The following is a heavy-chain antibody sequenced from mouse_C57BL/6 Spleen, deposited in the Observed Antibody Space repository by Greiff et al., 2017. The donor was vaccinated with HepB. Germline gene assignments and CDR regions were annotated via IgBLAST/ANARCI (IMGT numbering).Heavy chain of an antibody. Sequence: QVQLQQPGAELVQPGASVPLSCPASCSPFPRYWITWVKQRPGQGLEWIGDIYPGSGSTNYNEKFKSTAPLTVDTSSSTAYMQLSSLTAEDSAVYYCARGTYGNYPTCAWFAYWGQGTLVTVSA. D-gene: IGHD2-10*02. V-gene: IGHV1-55*01. CDR2: IYPGSGST. CDR1: CSPFPRYW. J-gene: IGHJ3*01. CDR3: ARGTYGNYPTCAWFAY.